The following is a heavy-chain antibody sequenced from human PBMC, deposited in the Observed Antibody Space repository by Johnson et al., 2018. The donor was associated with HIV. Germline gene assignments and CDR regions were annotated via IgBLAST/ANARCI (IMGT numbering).Heavy chain of an antibody. V-gene: IGHV3-66*01. Sequence: VQLVESGGGLVQPGGSLRLSCAASGFTVSSNYMSWVRQAPGKGLEWVSVIYSGGSTYYADSVKDRFTISRDNSKNTLYLQMNSLRAEDTAVYYCAKNYGYRYIGDAFDIWGQGTMVTVSS. CDR1: GFTVSSNY. J-gene: IGHJ3*02. CDR3: AKNYGYRYIGDAFDI. D-gene: IGHD3-16*02. CDR2: IYSGGST.